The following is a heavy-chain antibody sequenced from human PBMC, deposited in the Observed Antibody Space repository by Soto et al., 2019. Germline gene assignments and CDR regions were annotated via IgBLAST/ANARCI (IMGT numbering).Heavy chain of an antibody. J-gene: IGHJ4*02. V-gene: IGHV3-23*01. Sequence: EVQLLESGGGLVQPGGSLRLSCAASGFTFSSYAMSWVRQAPGKGLEWVSGISGSGGSTYYADSVKGRFTISRDNSKNTLYLQMNSLRAEDTAVYYCNGKQRLKNTFDYWGQGTLVTVSS. CDR3: NGKQRLKNTFDY. CDR1: GFTFSSYA. D-gene: IGHD6-25*01. CDR2: ISGSGGST.